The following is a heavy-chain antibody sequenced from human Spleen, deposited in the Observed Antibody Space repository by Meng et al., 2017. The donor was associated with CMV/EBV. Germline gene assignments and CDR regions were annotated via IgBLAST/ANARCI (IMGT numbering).Heavy chain of an antibody. D-gene: IGHD4-17*01. CDR1: GFSLSTSGMC. J-gene: IGHJ6*02. CDR2: IDWDDDK. V-gene: IGHV2-70*13. Sequence: SGPTLVKPTQTLTLTCTFSGFSLSTSGMCVNWVRQPPGKALEWLALIDWDDDKYYSTALKTRLTISVDTSKNQVVLTMTNMDPVDTATYYCARDYANGMDVWGQGTTVTVSS. CDR3: ARDYANGMDV.